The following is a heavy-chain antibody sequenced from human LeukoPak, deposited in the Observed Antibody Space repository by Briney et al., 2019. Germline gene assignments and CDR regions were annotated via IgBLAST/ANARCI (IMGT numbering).Heavy chain of an antibody. V-gene: IGHV3-66*01. CDR1: GFTVSSSY. J-gene: IGHJ4*02. D-gene: IGHD6-13*01. Sequence: GGSLRLPCAGSGFTVSSSYMSWVRQAPGKGLEWVPVLYSGGSIFYADSVKGRFTISRDISKNMLYLQMNSLRADDTAVYYCARGAISSWYEDWGQGTLVTVSS. CDR3: ARGAISSWYED. CDR2: LYSGGSI.